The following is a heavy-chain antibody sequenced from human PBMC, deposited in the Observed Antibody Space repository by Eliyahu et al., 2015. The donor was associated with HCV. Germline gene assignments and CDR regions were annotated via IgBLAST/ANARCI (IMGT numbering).Heavy chain of an antibody. CDR3: ARVYAFDI. J-gene: IGHJ3*02. CDR2: ISSSGSTI. Sequence: SYEMNWVRQAPGKGLEWVSYISSSGSTIYYADSVKGRFTISRDNAKNSLYLQMNSLRAEDTAVYYCARVYAFDIWGQGTMVTVSS. CDR1: SYE. V-gene: IGHV3-48*03.